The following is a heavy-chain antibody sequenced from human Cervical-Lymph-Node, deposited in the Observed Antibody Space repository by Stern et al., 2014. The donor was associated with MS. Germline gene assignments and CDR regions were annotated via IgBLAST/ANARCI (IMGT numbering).Heavy chain of an antibody. CDR3: ARDTCRGGGCYFRY. CDR2: LSNEGSKQ. J-gene: IGHJ4*02. D-gene: IGHD2-15*01. CDR1: GFIFSSYA. Sequence: QVQLVESGGGVVQPGRSLRLSCAASGFIFSSYAMHWVRQAPGKGLDWVAFLSNEGSKQFYADSVKGRFTISRDNSNNTLYLQMNSLRPEDKAVYYCARDTCRGGGCYFRYWGQGILITVSS. V-gene: IGHV3-30-3*01.